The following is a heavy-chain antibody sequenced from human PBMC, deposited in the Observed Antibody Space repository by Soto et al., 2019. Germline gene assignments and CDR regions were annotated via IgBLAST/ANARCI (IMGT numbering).Heavy chain of an antibody. D-gene: IGHD1-26*01. CDR2: IYHIGST. V-gene: IGHV4-30-2*02. CDR1: GGSISSGDYS. Sequence: SETLSLTCAVSGGSISSGDYSWSWIRQPPGKGLEWIGYIYHIGSTYYSPSLKSRVTISVDTSKNQFSLKLTSVTAADTAVYYCARRYGGNFDYWGQGTLVTVSS. CDR3: ARRYGGNFDY. J-gene: IGHJ4*02.